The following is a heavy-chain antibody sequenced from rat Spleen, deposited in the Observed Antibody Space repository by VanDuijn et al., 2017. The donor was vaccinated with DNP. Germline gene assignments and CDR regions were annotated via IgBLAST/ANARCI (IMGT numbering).Heavy chain of an antibody. J-gene: IGHJ2*01. D-gene: IGHD1-4*01. CDR2: ISSGGST. CDR3: ARNRYPGMY. Sequence: QVQLKESGPGLVQPSQTLSLTCTVSGFSLTSYTVSWVRQPPGKGLEWIAAISSGGSTYYNSALKSRLSISRDTSKSQVFLKMNSLQTEDTAMYFCARNRYPGMYWGQGVMVTVSS. V-gene: IGHV2-6*01. CDR1: GFSLTSYT.